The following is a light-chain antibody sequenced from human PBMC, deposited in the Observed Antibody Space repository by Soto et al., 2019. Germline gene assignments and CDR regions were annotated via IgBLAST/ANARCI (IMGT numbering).Light chain of an antibody. J-gene: IGKJ5*01. CDR1: QVISSW. CDR2: DAS. CDR3: QQYNTYST. V-gene: IGKV1-5*01. Sequence: DIQMTQSPSTLSASVGDRVTITCGASQVISSWLAWYQQKPGKAPKLLIYDASSLKSGVPSRFSGSGSGTEFTLTISSLQPDDFATYYCQQYNTYSTFGQGTRLEIK.